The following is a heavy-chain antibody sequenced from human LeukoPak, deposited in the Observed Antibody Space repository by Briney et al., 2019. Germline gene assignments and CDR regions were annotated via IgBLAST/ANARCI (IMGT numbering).Heavy chain of an antibody. CDR2: IIPIVNMV. Sequence: SVKVSCKASGYTFTSYGITWVRQAPGQGLEWMGRIIPIVNMVDYAEEFQGRVSITADKSTSTAYMEVSGLRSEDTAVYYCARRIGERFSAHEYFDSWGQGTQVTVSS. CDR1: GYTFTSYG. CDR3: ARRIGERFSAHEYFDS. V-gene: IGHV1-69*04. J-gene: IGHJ4*02. D-gene: IGHD5-12*01.